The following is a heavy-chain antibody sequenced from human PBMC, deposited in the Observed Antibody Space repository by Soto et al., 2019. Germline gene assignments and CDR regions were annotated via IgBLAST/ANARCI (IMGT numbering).Heavy chain of an antibody. D-gene: IGHD1-1*01. CDR1: GYAFTTYC. V-gene: IGHV1-18*01. J-gene: IGHJ4*02. CDR3: ARGRYGDY. Sequence: QVHLVQSGAEVKKPGASVKVSCKGSGYAFTTYCITWVRQAPGQGLEWMGWISAHNGNTNYAQKLQGRVTVTRDTSTSTAYMELRSLRSDDTAVYYSARGRYGDYWGQEALVTVSS. CDR2: ISAHNGNT.